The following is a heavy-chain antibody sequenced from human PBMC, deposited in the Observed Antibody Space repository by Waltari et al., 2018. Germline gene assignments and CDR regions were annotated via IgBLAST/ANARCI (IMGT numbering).Heavy chain of an antibody. D-gene: IGHD1-26*01. CDR1: GFSFSSYS. CDR3: ASLQTSGSLFEI. J-gene: IGHJ4*02. Sequence: EVELVESGGDLVQPGGSLSLSGAASGFSFSSYSMNWVRQAPGKGLEWISYISRGGTPIHYADSVKGRFTISRDNDKNALYLQMNSLRDEDTAVYFCASLQTSGSLFEIWGQGTLVTVSS. CDR2: ISRGGTPI. V-gene: IGHV3-48*02.